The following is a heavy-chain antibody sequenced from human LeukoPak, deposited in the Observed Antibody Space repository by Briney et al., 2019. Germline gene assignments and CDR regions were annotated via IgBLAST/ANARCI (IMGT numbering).Heavy chain of an antibody. V-gene: IGHV5-51*01. CDR1: GYSFTSYW. Sequence: GESLQISCKGSGYSFTSYWIGWVRQMPGKGLEWMEIIYPGDSDTRYSPSFQGQVTISADKSISTAYLQWSSLKASDTAMYYCARHVSPSHSSSWLDYWGQGTLVTVSS. CDR3: ARHVSPSHSSSWLDY. J-gene: IGHJ4*02. CDR2: IYPGDSDT. D-gene: IGHD6-13*01.